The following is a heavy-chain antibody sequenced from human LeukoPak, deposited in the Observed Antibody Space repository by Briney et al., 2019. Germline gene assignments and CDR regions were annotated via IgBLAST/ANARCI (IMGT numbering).Heavy chain of an antibody. J-gene: IGHJ5*02. CDR3: ARAYGGNSAWFDP. Sequence: GASVKVSYKASGYTFTGYYMHWVRQAPGQGLEWMGWINPNSGGTNYAQKFQGRVTMTRDTSISTAYMELSRLRSDDTAVYYCARAYGGNSAWFDPWGQGTLVTVSS. CDR2: INPNSGGT. CDR1: GYTFTGYY. D-gene: IGHD4-17*01. V-gene: IGHV1-2*02.